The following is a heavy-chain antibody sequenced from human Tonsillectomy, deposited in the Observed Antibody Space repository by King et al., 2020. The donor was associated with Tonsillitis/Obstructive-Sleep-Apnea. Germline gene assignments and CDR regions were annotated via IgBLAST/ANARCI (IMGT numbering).Heavy chain of an antibody. J-gene: IGHJ3*02. CDR2: INPNSGVT. CDR1: GYTFTAYS. D-gene: IGHD4-17*01. CDR3: ARDRDYYGDDI. Sequence: VQLVESGAEVKKPGASVKVSCKASGYTFTAYSIHWVRQAPGQGLEWMGQINPNSGVTNYAQNFQGRVTMTRDTSISTAYMELSRLKSDDTALYYCARDRDYYGDDIWGQGTMVTVSA. V-gene: IGHV1-2*06.